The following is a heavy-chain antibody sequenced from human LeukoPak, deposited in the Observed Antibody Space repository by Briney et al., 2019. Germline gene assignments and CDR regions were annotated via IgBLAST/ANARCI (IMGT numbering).Heavy chain of an antibody. J-gene: IGHJ3*02. D-gene: IGHD3-9*01. V-gene: IGHV1-8*01. Sequence: ASVKVSCKASGYTFTSYDINWVRQATGQGLEWMGWMNPNSGNTGYAQKFQGRVTMTRNTSISTAYMELSSLRSEDTAVYYCARSPMRRDILTGPAFDIWGQGTMDTVSS. CDR1: GYTFTSYD. CDR3: ARSPMRRDILTGPAFDI. CDR2: MNPNSGNT.